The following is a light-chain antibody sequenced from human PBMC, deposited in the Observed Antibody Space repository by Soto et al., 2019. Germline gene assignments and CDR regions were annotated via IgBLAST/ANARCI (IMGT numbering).Light chain of an antibody. Sequence: DIQMTPSPSSVSASVGDRVTITCRASQPVSSWLAWYQQKPGEAPKLLIYAISSLQTGVPSRFSGGGSGTDFTLTVRSLQPEDFSSFYCQEANSLTFGGGTKVEIK. J-gene: IGKJ4*01. V-gene: IGKV1-12*02. CDR2: AIS. CDR1: QPVSSW. CDR3: QEANSLT.